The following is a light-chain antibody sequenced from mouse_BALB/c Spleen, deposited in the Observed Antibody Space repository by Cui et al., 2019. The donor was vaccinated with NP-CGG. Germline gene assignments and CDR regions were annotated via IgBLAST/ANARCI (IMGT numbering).Light chain of an antibody. CDR1: TEAVTTSNY. CDR2: GTK. Sequence: QAVVTQDSALTTSPGETVTLTCRSSTEAVTTSNYANWVQEKPDHLFTGLIGGTKNRAPGVPARFSGSLIGDKAALTITGAQTEDEAIYFCALWYSNHWVFGGGTKLTVL. CDR3: ALWYSNHWV. J-gene: IGLJ1*01. V-gene: IGLV1*01.